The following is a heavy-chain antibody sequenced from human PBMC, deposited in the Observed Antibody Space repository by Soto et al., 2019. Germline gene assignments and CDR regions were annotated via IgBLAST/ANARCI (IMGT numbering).Heavy chain of an antibody. D-gene: IGHD1-26*01. J-gene: IGHJ4*02. CDR1: GYTFTSYY. CDR2: INPSGGST. Sequence: QVQLVQSGAEVKKPGASVKVSCKASGYTFTSYYMHWVRQAPGQGLEWMGIINPSGGSTSYAQKFQGRVTMTRDTSTSTVYMELSSLRSEATAVYYCARCLVGANRCRYYFDYWGQGTLVTVSS. CDR3: ARCLVGANRCRYYFDY. V-gene: IGHV1-46*01.